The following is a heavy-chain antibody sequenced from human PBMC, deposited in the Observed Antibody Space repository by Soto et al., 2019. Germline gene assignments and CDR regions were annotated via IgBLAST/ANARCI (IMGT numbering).Heavy chain of an antibody. CDR3: AGLMNYDFTRFDP. D-gene: IGHD3-3*01. V-gene: IGHV1-3*01. CDR2: INAGNGNT. J-gene: IGHJ5*02. CDR1: GYTFTSYA. Sequence: ASVKVSCKASGYTFTSYAMHWVRQAPGQRLEWMGWINAGNGNTKYSQKFQGRVTITRDTSASTAYMELSSLRSEDTAVYYCAGLMNYDFTRFDPWGQGTLVTVSS.